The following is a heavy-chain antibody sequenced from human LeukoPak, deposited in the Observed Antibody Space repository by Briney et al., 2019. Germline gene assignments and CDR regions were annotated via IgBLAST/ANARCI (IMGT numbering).Heavy chain of an antibody. V-gene: IGHV4-61*02. J-gene: IGHJ4*02. CDR2: IYTSGST. CDR3: ARDKDGMATAYDC. CDR1: GGSISSGSYY. Sequence: SETLSLTCTVSGGSISSGSYYWSWIRQPAGKGLEWIGRIYTSGSTNYNPSLKSRVTRSVDTSKNQFSLKLSSVTAADTAVYYCARDKDGMATAYDCWGQGTLVTVSS. D-gene: IGHD5-24*01.